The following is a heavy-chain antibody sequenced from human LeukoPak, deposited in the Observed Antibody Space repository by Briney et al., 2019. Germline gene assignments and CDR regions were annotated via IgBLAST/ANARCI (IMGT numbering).Heavy chain of an antibody. Sequence: SETLSLTCTVSGYSISSGYYWGWIRQPPGKGLEWIGSIYHSGNTYYNPSLKSRVTISVDTSKNQFSLKLSSVTAADTAVYYCARRPLVYYYDSHFDYWGQGTLVTVSS. CDR1: GYSISSGYY. D-gene: IGHD3-22*01. CDR3: ARRPLVYYYDSHFDY. V-gene: IGHV4-38-2*02. J-gene: IGHJ4*02. CDR2: IYHSGNT.